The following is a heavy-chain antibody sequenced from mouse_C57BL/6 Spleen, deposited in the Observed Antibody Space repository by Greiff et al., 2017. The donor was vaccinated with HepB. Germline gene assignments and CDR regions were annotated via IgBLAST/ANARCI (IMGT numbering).Heavy chain of an antibody. CDR2: IRSKSNNYAT. D-gene: IGHD4-1*01. V-gene: IGHV10-1*01. J-gene: IGHJ3*01. CDR3: VRQETGTCFAY. CDR1: GFSFNTYA. Sequence: EVKLVESGGGLVQPKGSLKLSCAASGFSFNTYAMNWVRQAPGKGLEWVARIRSKSNNYATYYAESVKDRFTISRDDSESMLYLQMNNLKTEDTAMYYCVRQETGTCFAYWGQGTLVTVSA.